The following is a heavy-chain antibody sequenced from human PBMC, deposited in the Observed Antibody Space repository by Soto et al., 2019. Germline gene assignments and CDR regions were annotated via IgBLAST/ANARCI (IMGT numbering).Heavy chain of an antibody. J-gene: IGHJ6*02. CDR2: MNPNSGNT. Sequence: GASVKVSCKASGYTFTSYDINWVRQATGQGLEWMGWMNPNSGNTGYAQKFQGRVTMTRNTSISTAYMELSSLRSEDTAVYYCAGGGGYSSSWFYYYYGMDVWGQGTTVTVSS. D-gene: IGHD6-13*01. CDR1: GYTFTSYD. CDR3: AGGGGYSSSWFYYYYGMDV. V-gene: IGHV1-8*01.